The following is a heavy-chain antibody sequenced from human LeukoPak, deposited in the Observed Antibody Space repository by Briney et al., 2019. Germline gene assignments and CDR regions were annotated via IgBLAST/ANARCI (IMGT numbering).Heavy chain of an antibody. CDR1: GYTFTGYF. V-gene: IGHV1-2*02. J-gene: IGHJ4*02. Sequence: ASVKVSCKASGYTFTGYFIHWVRQAPGQGLEWMGWINPNSGGTNYAQKFQGRVTMTRDTSISTAYMELSRLRSDDTAVYYCAISDYGGKSPPLDYWGQGTLVTVFS. CDR2: INPNSGGT. D-gene: IGHD4-23*01. CDR3: AISDYGGKSPPLDY.